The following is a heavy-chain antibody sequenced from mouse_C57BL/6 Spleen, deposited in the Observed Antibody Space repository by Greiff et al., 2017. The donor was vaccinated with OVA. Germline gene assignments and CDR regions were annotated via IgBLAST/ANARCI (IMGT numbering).Heavy chain of an antibody. J-gene: IGHJ4*01. Sequence: EVQVVESGPGLVKPSQSLSLTCSVTGYSITSGYYWNWIRQFPGNKLEWMGYISYDGSNNYNPSLKNRISITRDTSKNQFFLKLNSVTTEDTATYYCARDLSYDYESMDYWGQGTSVTVSS. CDR2: ISYDGSN. CDR3: ARDLSYDYESMDY. D-gene: IGHD2-4*01. V-gene: IGHV3-6*01. CDR1: GYSITSGYY.